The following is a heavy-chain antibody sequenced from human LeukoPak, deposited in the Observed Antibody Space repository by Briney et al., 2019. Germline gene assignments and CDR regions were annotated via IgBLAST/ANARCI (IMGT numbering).Heavy chain of an antibody. D-gene: IGHD3-9*01. Sequence: ASVKVSCKASGYTFTSYDINWVRQATGQGLEWMGWISAYNGNTNYAQKLQGRVTMTTDTSTSTAYMELRSLRSDDTAVYYCARERAYYDILTGYYTFDYWGQGTLVTVSS. J-gene: IGHJ4*02. CDR2: ISAYNGNT. CDR3: ARERAYYDILTGYYTFDY. V-gene: IGHV1-18*01. CDR1: GYTFTSYD.